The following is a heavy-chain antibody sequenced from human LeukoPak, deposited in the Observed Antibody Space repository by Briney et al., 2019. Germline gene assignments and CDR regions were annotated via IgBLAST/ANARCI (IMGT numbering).Heavy chain of an antibody. V-gene: IGHV4-34*01. D-gene: IGHD6-13*01. CDR3: ARRSGAAAGNWFDP. Sequence: SETLSLTCAVYGGSFSGYYWSRIRQPPGKGLEWIGEINHSGSTNYNPSLKSRVTISVDTSKNQFSLKLSSVTAADTAVYYCARRSGAAAGNWFDPWGQGTLVTVSS. J-gene: IGHJ5*02. CDR1: GGSFSGYY. CDR2: INHSGST.